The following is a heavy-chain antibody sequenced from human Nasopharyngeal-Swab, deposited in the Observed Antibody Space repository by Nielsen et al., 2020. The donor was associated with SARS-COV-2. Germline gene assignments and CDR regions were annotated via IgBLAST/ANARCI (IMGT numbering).Heavy chain of an antibody. Sequence: WIRQPPGKGLEWIGEINHSGSTNYNPSLKSRVTISVDTSKNKFSLKLSSVTAADTAVYYCAGRPDYGDYTGGFDYWGQGTLVTVSS. CDR3: AGRPDYGDYTGGFDY. D-gene: IGHD4-17*01. CDR2: INHSGST. J-gene: IGHJ4*02. V-gene: IGHV4-34*01.